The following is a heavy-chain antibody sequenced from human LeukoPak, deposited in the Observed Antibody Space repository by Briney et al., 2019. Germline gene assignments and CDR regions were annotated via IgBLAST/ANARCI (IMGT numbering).Heavy chain of an antibody. Sequence: ASVKVSCKASGYTFTSYAMHWVRQAPGQRLEWMGWINAGNGNTKYSQKFQGRVTITRDTSASTAYMELSSLRSEDTAVYYCARRARVAGTVNWFDPWGQGTLVTVSS. CDR3: ARRARVAGTVNWFDP. J-gene: IGHJ5*02. CDR2: INAGNGNT. V-gene: IGHV1-3*01. D-gene: IGHD6-19*01. CDR1: GYTFTSYA.